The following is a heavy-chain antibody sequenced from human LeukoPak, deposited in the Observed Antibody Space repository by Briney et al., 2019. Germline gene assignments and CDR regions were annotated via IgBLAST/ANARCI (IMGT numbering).Heavy chain of an antibody. Sequence: SETLSLTCTVSGSMYNYYWSWIRQPPGKGLEWIGYIHYNGNTHCNPSLKSRVTMSLDTSKSQVSLKVNSVTAADTAVYYCARHISSGGTYAYFDYWGQGTLVTVSS. D-gene: IGHD1-26*01. J-gene: IGHJ4*02. V-gene: IGHV4-59*08. CDR1: GSMYNYY. CDR3: ARHISSGGTYAYFDY. CDR2: IHYNGNT.